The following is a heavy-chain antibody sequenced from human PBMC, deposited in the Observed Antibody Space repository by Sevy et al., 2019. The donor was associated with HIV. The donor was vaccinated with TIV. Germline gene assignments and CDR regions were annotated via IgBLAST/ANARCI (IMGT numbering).Heavy chain of an antibody. CDR2: IRYDGSNK. J-gene: IGHJ6*02. CDR1: GFSFSSYD. CDR3: AREKVDTSMIFVEYYGMDV. D-gene: IGHD5-18*01. Sequence: GGSLRLSCAASGFSFSSYDMHWVRQAPGMGLEWVAVIRYDGSNKHYGDSVKGRLTISRDNSKNALYLQMSSLRAEDTAVYYCAREKVDTSMIFVEYYGMDVWGQGTTVTVSS. V-gene: IGHV3-33*01.